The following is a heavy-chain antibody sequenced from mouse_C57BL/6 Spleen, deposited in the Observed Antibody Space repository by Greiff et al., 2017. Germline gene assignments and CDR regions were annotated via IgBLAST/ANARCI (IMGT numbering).Heavy chain of an antibody. CDR3: AEGEGLRRGAFAY. D-gene: IGHD2-4*01. V-gene: IGHV14-3*01. CDR2: IDPANGNT. Sequence: VQLKQSVAELVRPGASVKLSCTASGFNIKNTYMHWVKQRPEQGLEWIGRIDPANGNTKYAPKFQGKATITADTSSNTAYLQLSRLTSEDTAIYCCAEGEGLRRGAFAYWGQGTLVTVSA. J-gene: IGHJ3*01. CDR1: GFNIKNTY.